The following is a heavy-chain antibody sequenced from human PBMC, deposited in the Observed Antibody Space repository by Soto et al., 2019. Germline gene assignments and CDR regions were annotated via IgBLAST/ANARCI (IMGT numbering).Heavy chain of an antibody. CDR1: GFTFSSYS. Sequence: PGGSLRLSCAASGFTFSSYSMNWVRQAPGKGLEWVSSISSSSSYIYYADSVKGRFTISRDNAKNSLYLQMNSLRAEDTAVYYCVVSGGLGIVVVMKTYAFDIWGQGTMVTVSS. D-gene: IGHD3-22*01. CDR3: VVSGGLGIVVVMKTYAFDI. V-gene: IGHV3-21*01. CDR2: ISSSSSYI. J-gene: IGHJ3*02.